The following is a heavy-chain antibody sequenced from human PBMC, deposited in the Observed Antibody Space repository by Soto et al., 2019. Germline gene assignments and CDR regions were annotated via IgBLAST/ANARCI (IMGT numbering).Heavy chain of an antibody. CDR3: ANTANGWFSAFDI. Sequence: EVQLLESGGGLVQPGGSLRLSCAASGFTFSSYAMSWVRQAPGKGLEWVSAISGSGGTTYYADSVKGRFTFSRDNSKKTLYLQMNSLRAEDPAVDYCANTANGWFSAFDIWGQGTMVTVSS. CDR2: ISGSGGTT. CDR1: GFTFSSYA. J-gene: IGHJ3*02. V-gene: IGHV3-23*01. D-gene: IGHD6-19*01.